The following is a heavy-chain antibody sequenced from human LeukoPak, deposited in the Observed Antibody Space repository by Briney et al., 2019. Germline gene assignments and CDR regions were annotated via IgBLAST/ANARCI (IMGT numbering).Heavy chain of an antibody. CDR1: GYTFTSYD. CDR3: ARGIDYDYIWGSYRLPSPFDY. V-gene: IGHV1-8*01. CDR2: MNPNSGNT. Sequence: GASVKVSGKASGYTFTSYDINWVRQATGQGLEWMGWMNPNSGNTGYAQKFQGRVTMTRNTSISTAYMELSSLRSEDTAVYYYARGIDYDYIWGSYRLPSPFDYWGQGTLVTVSS. D-gene: IGHD3-16*02. J-gene: IGHJ4*02.